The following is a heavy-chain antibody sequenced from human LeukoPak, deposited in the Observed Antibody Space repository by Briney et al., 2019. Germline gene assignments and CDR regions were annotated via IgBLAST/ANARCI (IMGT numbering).Heavy chain of an antibody. CDR1: GGSISSYY. Sequence: PPETPSLTCTVSGGSISSYYWSWIRQPPGKGLEWIGYIYYSGSTNYNPSLKSRVTISVDTSKNQFSLKLSSVTAADTAVYYCARDEYNWFDPWGQGTLVTVSS. V-gene: IGHV4-59*01. CDR3: ARDEYNWFDP. J-gene: IGHJ5*02. CDR2: IYYSGST.